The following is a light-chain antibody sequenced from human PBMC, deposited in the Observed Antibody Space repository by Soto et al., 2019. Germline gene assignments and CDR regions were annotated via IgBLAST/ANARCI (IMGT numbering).Light chain of an antibody. CDR1: QSISSY. V-gene: IGKV1-39*01. CDR3: HESYSTPHT. CDR2: AAS. Sequence: DIQMTQSPSSLSASVGDRVTITCRASQSISSYLNWYQQKLGKAPKLMIYAASSLQSGVPSRFSDSGSGTDFTLTIIRLQPEEFATSYWHESYSTPHTFVQGTKLDIK. J-gene: IGKJ2*01.